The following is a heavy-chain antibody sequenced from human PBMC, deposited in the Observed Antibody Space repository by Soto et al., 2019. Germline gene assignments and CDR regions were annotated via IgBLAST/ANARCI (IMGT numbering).Heavy chain of an antibody. J-gene: IGHJ5*02. CDR2: IYYSGST. V-gene: IGHV4-31*03. CDR1: GGSISSGGYY. CDR3: ARQKIDWFDP. Sequence: SETLSLTCTVSGGSISSGGYYWSWIRQHPGKGLECIGYIYYSGSTYYNPSLKSRVTISVDTSKNQFSLKLSSVTAADTAVYYCARQKIDWFDPWGQGTLVTVSS.